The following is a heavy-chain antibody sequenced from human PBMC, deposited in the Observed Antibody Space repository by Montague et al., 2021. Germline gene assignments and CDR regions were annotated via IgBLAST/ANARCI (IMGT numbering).Heavy chain of an antibody. CDR1: GASISDYY. D-gene: IGHD1-14*01. CDR3: AVTNPYYYYGMDV. J-gene: IGHJ6*02. CDR2: IYYSRRT. Sequence: SETLSLTCSVSGASISDYYWSWIRQPPGQGLQWIGYIYYSRRTNYNPSLKSRVTISVDTPKNQFSLKLSSVTAADTAFYYCAVTNPYYYYGMDVWGQGTTVTVSS. V-gene: IGHV4-59*01.